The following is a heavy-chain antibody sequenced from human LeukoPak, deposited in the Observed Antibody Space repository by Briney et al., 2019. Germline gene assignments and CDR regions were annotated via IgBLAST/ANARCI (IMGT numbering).Heavy chain of an antibody. J-gene: IGHJ4*02. CDR1: GYSISSGYY. D-gene: IGHD4-11*01. CDR3: ARDPSTTVGDY. CDR2: IYHSGST. V-gene: IGHV4-38-2*02. Sequence: SETLSLTCAVSGYSISSGYYWGWIRQPPGKGLEWIGSIYHSGSTYYNPSLKSRVTISVDTSKNQFSLKLSSVTAADTAVYYCARDPSTTVGDYWGQGTLVTVSS.